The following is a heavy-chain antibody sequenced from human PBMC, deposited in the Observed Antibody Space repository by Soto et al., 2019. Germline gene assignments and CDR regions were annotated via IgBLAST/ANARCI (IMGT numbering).Heavy chain of an antibody. V-gene: IGHV2-5*02. CDR1: GFSLSTSGVG. CDR3: AHRGCRGGNCFSYFFDS. D-gene: IGHD2-15*01. CDR2: IYWDDDK. Sequence: SGPTLVNPTQTLTLTCTFSGFSLSTSGVGVGWIRQPPGKALEWLALIYWDDDKRYSPSLKSRLAITKDTSKNQVVLTMTNMDPVDTATYFCAHRGCRGGNCFSYFFDSWGQGTLVPVSS. J-gene: IGHJ5*01.